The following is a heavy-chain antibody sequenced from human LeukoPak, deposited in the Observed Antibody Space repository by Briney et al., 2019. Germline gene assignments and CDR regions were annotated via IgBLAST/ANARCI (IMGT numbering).Heavy chain of an antibody. Sequence: SETLSLTCAVYGGSFSGYYWSWIRQPPGKGLEWIGEINHSGSTNYNPSLKSRVTMSVDTSKNQFSLKLSSVTAADTAVYYCARRRIWSGYYMYYYGMDVWGQGTTVTVSS. CDR3: ARRRIWSGYYMYYYGMDV. V-gene: IGHV4-34*01. J-gene: IGHJ6*02. CDR2: INHSGST. D-gene: IGHD3-3*01. CDR1: GGSFSGYY.